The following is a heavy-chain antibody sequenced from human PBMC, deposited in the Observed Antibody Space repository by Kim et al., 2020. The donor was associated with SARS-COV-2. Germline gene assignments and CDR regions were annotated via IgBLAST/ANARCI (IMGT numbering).Heavy chain of an antibody. CDR2: INPNSGGT. CDR3: ARGPGYNWNAGDAFDI. V-gene: IGHV1-2*02. Sequence: ASVKVSCKASGYTFTGYYMHWVRQAPGQGLEWMGWINPNSGGTNYAQKFQGRVTMTRDTSISTAYMELSRLRSDDTAVYYCARGPGYNWNAGDAFDIWGQGTMVTVSS. D-gene: IGHD1-20*01. J-gene: IGHJ3*02. CDR1: GYTFTGYY.